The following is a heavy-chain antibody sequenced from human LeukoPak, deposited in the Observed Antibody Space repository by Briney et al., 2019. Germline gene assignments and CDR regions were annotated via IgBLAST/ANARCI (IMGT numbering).Heavy chain of an antibody. CDR3: ARHSGSYRYYFDY. CDR1: GCSISSYY. J-gene: IGHJ4*02. Sequence: SETLSLTCTVSGCSISSYYWSWLRQPAGKELEWIGRIYSSGSNNYNHSLKSRVTMSVDTSKNQFSLKLSSVTAADTAVYYCARHSGSYRYYFDYWGQGTLVTVSS. CDR2: IYSSGSN. D-gene: IGHD1-26*01. V-gene: IGHV4-4*07.